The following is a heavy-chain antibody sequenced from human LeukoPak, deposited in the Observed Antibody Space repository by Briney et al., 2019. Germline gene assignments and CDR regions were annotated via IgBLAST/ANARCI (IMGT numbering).Heavy chain of an antibody. CDR3: ASLTGLHDGPDYDILTGSYGMDV. CDR1: GFTFSSYS. Sequence: KAGGSLRLSCAASGFTFSSYSMNWVRQAPGKGLEWVSSISSSSSYIYYADSVKGRFTISRDSAKNSLYLQMNSLRAEDTAVYYCASLTGLHDGPDYDILTGSYGMDVWGQGTTVTVSS. J-gene: IGHJ6*02. D-gene: IGHD3-9*01. CDR2: ISSSSSYI. V-gene: IGHV3-21*01.